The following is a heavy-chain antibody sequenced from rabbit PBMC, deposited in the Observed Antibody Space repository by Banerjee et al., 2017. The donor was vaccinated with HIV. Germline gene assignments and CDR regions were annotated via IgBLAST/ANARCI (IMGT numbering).Heavy chain of an antibody. CDR2: INTSSGNT. D-gene: IGHD1-1*01. CDR3: ARDLTGITGWNFGL. J-gene: IGHJ4*01. CDR1: GFSFSDKYV. Sequence: QEQLEESGGDLVKPEGSLTLTCTASGFSFSDKYVMCWVRQAPGKGLEWIACINTSSGNTVYASGAKGRFTISSHNAQNTLYLQLNSLTAADTATYFCARDLTGITGWNFGLWGPGTLVTVS. V-gene: IGHV1S45*01.